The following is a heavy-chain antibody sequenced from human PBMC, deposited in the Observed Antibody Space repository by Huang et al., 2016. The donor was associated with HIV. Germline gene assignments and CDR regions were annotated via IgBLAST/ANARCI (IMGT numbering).Heavy chain of an antibody. D-gene: IGHD3-22*01. V-gene: IGHV4-39*01. Sequence: QLQLQGSGPGLVKPSETLSLTCTVSGGSITSSCYYWGWIRQPPGKGLEWGGSIYYSASTDYHLSLKRRVTVSVDTSKNQFSLKLSSVTAADTAVYYCARHFSYYDSSGYTPWDAFDIWGQGTMVTVSS. CDR1: GGSITSSCYY. J-gene: IGHJ3*02. CDR3: ARHFSYYDSSGYTPWDAFDI. CDR2: IYYSAST.